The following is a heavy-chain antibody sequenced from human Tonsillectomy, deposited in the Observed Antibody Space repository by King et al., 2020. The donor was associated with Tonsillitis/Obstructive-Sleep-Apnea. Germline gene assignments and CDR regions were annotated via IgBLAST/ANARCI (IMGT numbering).Heavy chain of an antibody. CDR2: IWYDGSNK. CDR1: GFTFNTYG. D-gene: IGHD3-3*01. Sequence: VQLVESGGGVVQPGRFLRVSCAASGFTFNTYGMHWVRQAPGKGLEWVAVIWYDGSNKYYADSVKGRFTISRDNSKNTLYLQMNSLRAEDTAVYYCLRTREVNFDYWGQGTLVTVSS. J-gene: IGHJ4*02. CDR3: LRTREVNFDY. V-gene: IGHV3-33*01.